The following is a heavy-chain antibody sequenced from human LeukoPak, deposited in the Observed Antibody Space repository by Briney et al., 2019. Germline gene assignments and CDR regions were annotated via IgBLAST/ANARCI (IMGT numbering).Heavy chain of an antibody. CDR2: ISYDGSNK. D-gene: IGHD3-10*01. CDR3: ARDGNFYYGPGSYCDY. Sequence: PGRSPRLSCVASGFTFSRYAMHWVRLAPGKGLEGVAGISYDGSNKYYADSVKGRFTISRDNSKNTLYLQMNSLRAEDTALYYCARDGNFYYGPGSYCDYWGQGTLVTVSS. CDR1: GFTFSRYA. J-gene: IGHJ4*02. V-gene: IGHV3-30-3*01.